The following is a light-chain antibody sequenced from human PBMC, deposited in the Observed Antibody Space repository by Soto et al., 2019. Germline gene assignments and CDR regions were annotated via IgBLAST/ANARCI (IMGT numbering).Light chain of an antibody. V-gene: IGLV1-44*01. CDR3: AAWDDSLNGVL. J-gene: IGLJ2*01. CDR1: SSNIGTNT. CDR2: SNG. Sequence: QSALTQPPSASGTPGQRVTISCSGSSSNIGTNTVNWYQQLPGTAPKLLIDSNGQRPSGVPDRFSGSKSGTSASLAISGLQSEDEADYYCAAWDDSLNGVLFGGGTKLTVL.